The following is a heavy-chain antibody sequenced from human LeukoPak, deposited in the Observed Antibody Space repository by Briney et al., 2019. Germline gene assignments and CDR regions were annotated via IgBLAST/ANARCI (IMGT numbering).Heavy chain of an antibody. Sequence: GGSLRLSCAASEFTFSSYSMNWVRQAPGKGLEWVSYITNSGNSKSYADSVKGRFTISRDNTKNSLYLQMNGLRAEDTAVYYCAKEGIMDYFDYWGQGTLVTVSS. CDR1: EFTFSSYS. CDR3: AKEGIMDYFDY. J-gene: IGHJ4*02. V-gene: IGHV3-48*01. D-gene: IGHD3-16*01. CDR2: ITNSGNSK.